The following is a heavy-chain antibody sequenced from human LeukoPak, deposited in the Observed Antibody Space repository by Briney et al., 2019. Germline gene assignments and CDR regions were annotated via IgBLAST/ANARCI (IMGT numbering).Heavy chain of an antibody. CDR3: ARGEFYYDL. CDR1: GYIFTSNS. D-gene: IGHD3-16*01. Sequence: ASVKVSCKPSGYIFTSNSISWVRQAPGQGLEWMGWISTFNGYTNYAKSLQGRVTMTRDTSTRTVYMEMRNMRSDDTAVYYCARGEFYYDLWGQGTLVTVSS. CDR2: ISTFNGYT. V-gene: IGHV1-18*04. J-gene: IGHJ4*02.